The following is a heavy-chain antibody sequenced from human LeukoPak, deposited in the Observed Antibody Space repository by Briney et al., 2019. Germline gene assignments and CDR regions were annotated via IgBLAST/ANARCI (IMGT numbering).Heavy chain of an antibody. D-gene: IGHD3-22*01. CDR3: ARDPSGPLYYYDSSGYGYFDY. V-gene: IGHV4-61*01. Sequence: PSETLSLTCTVPGGSVSSGSYYWSWIRQPPGKGLEWIGYIYYSGSTNYHPSLKSRVTISVDTSKNQFSLKLSSVTAADTAVYYCARDPSGPLYYYDSSGYGYFDYWGQGTLVTVSS. CDR2: IYYSGST. CDR1: GGSVSSGSYY. J-gene: IGHJ4*02.